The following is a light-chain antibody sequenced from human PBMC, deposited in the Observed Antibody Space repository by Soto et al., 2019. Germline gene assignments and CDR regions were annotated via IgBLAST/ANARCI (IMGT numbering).Light chain of an antibody. V-gene: IGLV2-14*01. CDR3: TSYTTTGTRV. Sequence: QSALTQPASVSGSPGQSITISCTGTSSDIGPYNYVSWYQHHPGEAPKLMIYEVTYRPSGVSDRFSGSKSANTASLTISGLQAEDEADYYCTSYTTTGTRVFGTGTKVTVL. CDR2: EVT. J-gene: IGLJ1*01. CDR1: SSDIGPYNY.